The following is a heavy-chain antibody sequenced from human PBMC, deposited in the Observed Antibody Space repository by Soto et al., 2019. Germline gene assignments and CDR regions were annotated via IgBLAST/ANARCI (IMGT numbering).Heavy chain of an antibody. CDR2: ISSGGSST. V-gene: IGHV3-74*01. J-gene: IGHJ4*02. CDR3: ARGTVMDHGFGDH. CDR1: GFTFSNYW. D-gene: IGHD2-21*01. Sequence: EVQLVESGGGLVQPGGSLRLSCAASGFTFSNYWMHWVRQVPGKGLVWVSRISSGGSSTSYADSVKGRFIISRDNTKNTLYLQENSLRAEETAVYYCARGTVMDHGFGDHWGQGTLVAVSS.